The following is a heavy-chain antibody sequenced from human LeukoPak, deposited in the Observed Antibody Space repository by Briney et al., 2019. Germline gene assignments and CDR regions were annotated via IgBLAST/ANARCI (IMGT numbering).Heavy chain of an antibody. CDR2: IKSKPDGGTT. Sequence: GGSLRLSCVASGFTFSNSWMSWVRQTPGKGLEWIGRIKSKPDGGTTDYAAPVRGRFAISRDDSKNTLYLQMDSLKTEDTAMYYCAPFGSSGLWGQGTLVTVSS. V-gene: IGHV3-15*01. J-gene: IGHJ4*02. CDR1: GFTFSNSW. D-gene: IGHD3-22*01. CDR3: APFGSSGL.